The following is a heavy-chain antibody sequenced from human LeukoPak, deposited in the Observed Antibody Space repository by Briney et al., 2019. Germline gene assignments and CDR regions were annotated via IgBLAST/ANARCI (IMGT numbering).Heavy chain of an antibody. Sequence: GASVKVSCKAPGYTFTSYGISWVRQAPGQGLEWMGWISVYNGNTNYAQKFQGRVTMTTDTSTSTAYMEVRSLRSDDTAVYYCAREEANWGSPFDSWGQGTLVTVSS. V-gene: IGHV1-18*01. CDR2: ISVYNGNT. D-gene: IGHD7-27*01. CDR1: GYTFTSYG. J-gene: IGHJ4*02. CDR3: AREEANWGSPFDS.